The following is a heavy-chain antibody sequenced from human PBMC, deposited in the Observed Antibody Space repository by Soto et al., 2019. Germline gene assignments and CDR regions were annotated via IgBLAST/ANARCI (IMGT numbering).Heavy chain of an antibody. CDR1: GGSFSGYY. CDR3: ARGLSLRVSGYNY. Sequence: SETVSLTCAVYGGSFSGYYWSWIRQPPGKGLEWIGEINHSGSTNYNPSLKSRVTISVDTSKNQFSLKLSSVTAADTAVYYCARGLSLRVSGYNYWGQGTLVTVSS. CDR2: INHSGST. V-gene: IGHV4-34*01. D-gene: IGHD6-13*01. J-gene: IGHJ4*02.